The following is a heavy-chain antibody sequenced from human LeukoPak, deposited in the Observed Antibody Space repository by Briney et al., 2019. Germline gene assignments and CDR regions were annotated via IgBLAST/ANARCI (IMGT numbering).Heavy chain of an antibody. CDR1: GFIFRTYA. CDR3: AREKRSMTIFGVVTYYFDY. CDR2: IKQDGSEK. J-gene: IGHJ4*02. D-gene: IGHD3-3*01. Sequence: PGGSLRLSCAASGFIFRTYAMSWVRQAPGKGLEWVANIKQDGSEKYYVDSVKGRFTISRDNAKNSLYLQMNSLRAEDTAVYYCAREKRSMTIFGVVTYYFDYWGQGTLVTVSS. V-gene: IGHV3-7*03.